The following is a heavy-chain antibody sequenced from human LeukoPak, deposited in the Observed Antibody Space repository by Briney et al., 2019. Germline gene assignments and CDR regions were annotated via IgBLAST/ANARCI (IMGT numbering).Heavy chain of an antibody. Sequence: SETLSLTCTVSGGSISGSSYYWGWIRQPPGKGLEWIGSIYYSGSTYYNPSLKSRVTISVDTSKNQFSLKLSSVTAADTAVYYCARQEGYPYDGSHLYWFDPWGQGTLVTVS. V-gene: IGHV4-39*01. J-gene: IGHJ5*02. D-gene: IGHD3-22*01. CDR2: IYYSGST. CDR1: GGSISGSSYY. CDR3: ARQEGYPYDGSHLYWFDP.